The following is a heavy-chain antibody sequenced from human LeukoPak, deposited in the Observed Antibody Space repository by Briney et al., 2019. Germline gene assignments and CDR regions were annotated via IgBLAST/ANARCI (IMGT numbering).Heavy chain of an antibody. V-gene: IGHV3-48*04. J-gene: IGHJ4*02. CDR3: ARVGLLHYPMDY. Sequence: GGPLRLSCAASGYTFSLHSVNWVRGARGEGVECRLYMTCSSNLIYYTVSVRGRFSTSRDFPKHAVYLNMNSLRVEDTAVYYFARVGLLHYPMDYWGRGTLLTVSS. CDR2: MTCSSNLI. D-gene: IGHD1-26*01. CDR1: GYTFSLHS.